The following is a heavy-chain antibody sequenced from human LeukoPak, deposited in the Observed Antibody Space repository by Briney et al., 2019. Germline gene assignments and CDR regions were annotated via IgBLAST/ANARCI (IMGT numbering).Heavy chain of an antibody. D-gene: IGHD5-18*01. CDR3: ARYNGYSDAFDI. V-gene: IGHV1-2*02. Sequence: GASVKVSCKASGYTFINYGISWVRQAPGQGLEWMGWINPNSGGTNYAQKFQGRVTMTRDTSISTAYMELSRLRSDDTAVYYCARYNGYSDAFDIWGQGTMVTVSS. CDR1: GYTFINYG. J-gene: IGHJ3*02. CDR2: INPNSGGT.